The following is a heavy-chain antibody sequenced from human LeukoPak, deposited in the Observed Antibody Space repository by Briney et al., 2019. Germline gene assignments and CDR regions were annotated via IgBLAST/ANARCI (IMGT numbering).Heavy chain of an antibody. CDR3: ARDDGYKTPFDY. D-gene: IGHD5-24*01. Sequence: SETLSLTCTVSGCSISSYYWSWIRQPAGKGLEWIGRIYTSGSTNYNPPLKSRVTMSVDTSKNQFSLKLSSVTAADTAVYYCARDDGYKTPFDYWGQGTLVTVSS. V-gene: IGHV4-4*07. CDR2: IYTSGST. J-gene: IGHJ4*02. CDR1: GCSISSYY.